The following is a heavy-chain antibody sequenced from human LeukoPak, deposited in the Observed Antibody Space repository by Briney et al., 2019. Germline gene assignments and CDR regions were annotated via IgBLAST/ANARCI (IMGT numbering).Heavy chain of an antibody. CDR3: AREELSRDSSGYYLDY. CDR2: IWYDGSNK. CDR1: GFTFSSYG. Sequence: GRSLRLSCAAPGFTFSSYGMHWVRQAPGKGLEWVAVIWYDGSNKYYADSVKGRFTISRDNSKNTLYLQMNSLRAEDTAVYYCAREELSRDSSGYYLDYWGQGTLVTVSS. D-gene: IGHD3-22*01. J-gene: IGHJ4*02. V-gene: IGHV3-33*01.